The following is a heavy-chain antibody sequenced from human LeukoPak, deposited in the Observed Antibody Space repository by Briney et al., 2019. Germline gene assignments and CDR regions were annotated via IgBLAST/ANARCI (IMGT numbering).Heavy chain of an antibody. V-gene: IGHV3-7*01. CDR1: GFSFRYYW. J-gene: IGHJ4*02. CDR2: IGEDGSEK. D-gene: IGHD4-17*01. Sequence: GGSLSLSCAASGFSFRYYWMPWAREAPGRGLEWVANIGEDGSEKDYVDSVKGRLTISRDNAKNSVYLQMNSLRVEDTAVYYCARVWVIAAGTDYGDFPDYWGQGALVTVSS. CDR3: ARVWVIAAGTDYGDFPDY.